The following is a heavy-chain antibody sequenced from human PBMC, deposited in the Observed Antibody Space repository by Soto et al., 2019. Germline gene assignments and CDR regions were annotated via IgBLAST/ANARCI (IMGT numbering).Heavy chain of an antibody. D-gene: IGHD3-3*01. CDR2: ISGSGGST. CDR1: VFTFSSYA. V-gene: IGHV3-23*01. J-gene: IGHJ3*02. Sequence: EVQLLESGGGLVQPGGSLRLSCAASVFTFSSYAMSWIRQAPGKGLEWVSAISGSGGSTYYADSVKGRFTISRDNSKNTLYLQMNSLRAADTAVYYCAKAYRSVTIFPAFDIWGQGTMVTVSS. CDR3: AKAYRSVTIFPAFDI.